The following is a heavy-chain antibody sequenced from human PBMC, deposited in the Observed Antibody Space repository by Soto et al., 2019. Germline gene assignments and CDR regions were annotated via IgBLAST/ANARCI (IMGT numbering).Heavy chain of an antibody. CDR3: ARDHGDYYGMDV. Sequence: GGSLRLSCAASGFTFSSYNMKWVRQAPGKGLEWVSSISSRSSYMYYADSVKGRFTISRDNAKNSLYLQMNSLRAEDTAVYYCARDHGDYYGMDVWGQGTTVTVSS. CDR2: ISSRSSYM. V-gene: IGHV3-21*01. CDR1: GFTFSSYN. J-gene: IGHJ6*02.